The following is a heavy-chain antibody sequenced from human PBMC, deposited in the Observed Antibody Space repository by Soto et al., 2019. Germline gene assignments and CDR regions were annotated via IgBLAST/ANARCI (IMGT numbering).Heavy chain of an antibody. J-gene: IGHJ5*02. CDR2: ISPGGIA. CDR1: GGSMGAHDW. CDR3: ARNADCRGGAKCIVGWFDP. D-gene: IGHD2-15*01. Sequence: QVHLQESGPGLVEPSETLSLTCSVSGGSMGAHDWWTWVRQSPEKGLEWIGEISPGGIATYNQSHKNRVTISIDRSKSQFSLTLNSLTAADTAMYYCARNADCRGGAKCIVGWFDPWGQGILVTVSS. V-gene: IGHV4-4*02.